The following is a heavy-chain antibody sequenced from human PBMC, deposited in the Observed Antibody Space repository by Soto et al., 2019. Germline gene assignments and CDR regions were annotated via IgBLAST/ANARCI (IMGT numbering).Heavy chain of an antibody. D-gene: IGHD6-19*01. CDR3: TKGHNRRWSLPLFYSAS. V-gene: IGHV5-51*01. Sequence: GESLKISCQGSGYSFSSYWIAWVRQMPGKGLEWVGIIFPRDFDTRYNPSFQGHVTISVDKSISTAYLQWSSLRASDTPMYYWTKGHNRRWSLPLFYSASWGPGTL. J-gene: IGHJ4*02. CDR1: GYSFSSYW. CDR2: IFPRDFDT.